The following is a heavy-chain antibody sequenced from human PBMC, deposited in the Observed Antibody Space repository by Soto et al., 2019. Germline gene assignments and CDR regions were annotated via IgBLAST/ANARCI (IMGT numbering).Heavy chain of an antibody. V-gene: IGHV4-34*01. CDR2: INHSGST. J-gene: IGHJ4*02. Sequence: PSETLSLTCAVYGGSFSVYYWSWIRQPPGKGLEWIGEINHSGSTNYNPSLKSRVTISVDTSKNQFSLKLSSVTAADTAVYYCARGPVWDIVVVPAARRFDYWGQGTLVTVSS. CDR3: ARGPVWDIVVVPAARRFDY. CDR1: GGSFSVYY. D-gene: IGHD2-2*01.